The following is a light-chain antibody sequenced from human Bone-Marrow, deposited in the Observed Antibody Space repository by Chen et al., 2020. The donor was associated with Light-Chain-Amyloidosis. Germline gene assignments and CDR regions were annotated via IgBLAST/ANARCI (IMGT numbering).Light chain of an antibody. J-gene: IGKJ1*01. Sequence: DIVMTQSPDSLAVSLGERAAINCKSSQSLLYSSHNKNYLAWYQQKPGQPPKLLIYWASTRESGVPDRCSGSGSGTDFTLTISRLQAEDVAVYFCQQYYSTPRTFGQGTKVEIK. CDR3: QQYYSTPRT. V-gene: IGKV4-1*01. CDR1: QSLLYSSHNKNY. CDR2: WAS.